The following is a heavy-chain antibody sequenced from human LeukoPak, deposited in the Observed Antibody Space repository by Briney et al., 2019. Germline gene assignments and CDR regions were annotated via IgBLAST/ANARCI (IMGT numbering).Heavy chain of an antibody. D-gene: IGHD6-19*01. CDR1: GGSINSSSYF. CDR2: TYYTGST. CDR3: ARHQGGGIAVAALHY. V-gene: IGHV4-39*01. J-gene: IGHJ4*02. Sequence: SETLSLTCTVSGGSINSSSYFWGWIRQPPGKGLEWVGTTYYTGSTYYNPSLKSRITISLDTSKNQFSLKLSSVTAAETAVYYCARHQGGGIAVAALHYWGQGALVTVSS.